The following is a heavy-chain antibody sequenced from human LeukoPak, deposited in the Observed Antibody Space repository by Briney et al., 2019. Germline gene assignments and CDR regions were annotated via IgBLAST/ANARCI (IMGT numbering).Heavy chain of an antibody. Sequence: GGSLRLSCAASGFTFSSYSMNWVRQAPGKGLEWVSYISSSSSTIYYADSVKGRFTISRDNAKNSLYLQMNSLRAEDTAVYYCAREGGSSRWCYYYGMDVWGQGTTVTVSS. CDR2: ISSSSSTI. V-gene: IGHV3-48*04. CDR1: GFTFSSYS. D-gene: IGHD6-13*01. J-gene: IGHJ6*02. CDR3: AREGGSSRWCYYYGMDV.